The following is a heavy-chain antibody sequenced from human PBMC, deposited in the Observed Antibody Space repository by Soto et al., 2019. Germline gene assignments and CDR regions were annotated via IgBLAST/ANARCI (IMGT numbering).Heavy chain of an antibody. J-gene: IGHJ6*03. CDR2: INPSGGST. CDR1: GYTFTSYY. D-gene: IGHD4-17*01. V-gene: IGHV1-46*01. CDR3: AKEAPVTTWLDYYYYYYMDV. Sequence: ASVKVSCKASGYTFTSYYMHWVRQAPGQGLEWMGIINPSGGSTSYAQKFQGRVTMTRDTSTSTVYMELSSLRSEDTAVYYCAKEAPVTTWLDYYYYYYMDVWGKGTTVTVSS.